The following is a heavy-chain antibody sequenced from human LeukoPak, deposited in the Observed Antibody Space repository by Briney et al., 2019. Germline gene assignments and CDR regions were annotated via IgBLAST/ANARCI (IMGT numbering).Heavy chain of an antibody. Sequence: ASVKVSCKASGYTFTGYYMHWVRQAPGQGLEWMGRINPNSGGTNYAQKFQGRVTMTRDTSISTAYMELSRLRSDDTAVYYCARGTSYYDFWNGDEAPDYWGQGTLFTVSS. CDR2: INPNSGGT. J-gene: IGHJ4*02. V-gene: IGHV1-2*06. CDR1: GYTFTGYY. D-gene: IGHD3-3*01. CDR3: ARGTSYYDFWNGDEAPDY.